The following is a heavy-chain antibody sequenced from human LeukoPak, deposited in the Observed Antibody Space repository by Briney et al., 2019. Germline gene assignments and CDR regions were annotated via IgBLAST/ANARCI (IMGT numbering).Heavy chain of an antibody. Sequence: NPSETLSLTCTVSGDPITGYSEYQRSWIRQPPGKGLERIGYSYYHCTINYNPSLTSPISISVDTSKNQFSLSLSSATAADTAKYYCAREYSAFDYWGQGTRVTVSS. CDR1: GDPITGYSEY. CDR3: AREYSAFDY. CDR2: SYYHCTI. J-gene: IGHJ4*02. V-gene: IGHV4-61*01. D-gene: IGHD6-13*01.